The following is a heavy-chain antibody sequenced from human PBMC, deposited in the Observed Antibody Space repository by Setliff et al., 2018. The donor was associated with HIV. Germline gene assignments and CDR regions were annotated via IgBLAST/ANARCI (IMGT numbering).Heavy chain of an antibody. J-gene: IGHJ3*02. CDR1: GYTLTELS. D-gene: IGHD3-9*01. CDR3: ATSGFYDILTGPTPGVLDI. CDR2: FDPEDDET. Sequence: ASVKVSCKVSGYTLTELSIHWVRQAPGKGLEWMGGFDPEDDETIYAQKFQGRVTMTEDTSTDTAYMELSSLTSEDTAMYYCATSGFYDILTGPTPGVLDIWGQGTMVTVSS. V-gene: IGHV1-24*01.